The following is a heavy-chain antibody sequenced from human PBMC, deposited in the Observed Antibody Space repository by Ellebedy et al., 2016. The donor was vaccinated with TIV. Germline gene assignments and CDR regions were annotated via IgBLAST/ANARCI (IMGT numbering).Heavy chain of an antibody. CDR1: GYSFSTYY. J-gene: IGHJ4*02. CDR2: IYGGDSST. D-gene: IGHD1-26*01. CDR3: TRGVGGSTTGDY. Sequence: GESLKISCKASGYSFSTYYIAWVRQMPGKGLEWMAMIYGGDSSTYYSPSFQGQVTISADKSISTAYLQWSSLKASDSAIYYCTRGVGGSTTGDYWGQGTLVTVAS. V-gene: IGHV5-51*01.